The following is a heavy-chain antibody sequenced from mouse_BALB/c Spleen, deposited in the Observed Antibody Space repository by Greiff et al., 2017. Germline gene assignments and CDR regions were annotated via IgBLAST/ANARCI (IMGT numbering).Heavy chain of an antibody. Sequence: EVQLKESGPELVKPGASVKISCKASGYSFTGYFMNWVMQSHGKSLEWIGRINPYNGDTFYNQKLKGKATLTVDKSSSTAHMELRSLASEDSAVYYCARGDITTVVATRAWFAYWGQGTLVTVSA. J-gene: IGHJ3*01. CDR1: GYSFTGYF. V-gene: IGHV1-20*02. CDR2: INPYNGDT. D-gene: IGHD1-1*01. CDR3: ARGDITTVVATRAWFAY.